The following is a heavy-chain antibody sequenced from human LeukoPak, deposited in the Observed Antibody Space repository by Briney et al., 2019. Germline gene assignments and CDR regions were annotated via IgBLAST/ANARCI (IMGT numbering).Heavy chain of an antibody. V-gene: IGHV4-59*01. CDR1: GGSISSYY. J-gene: IGHJ3*02. Sequence: SETLSLTCTVSGGSISSYYWSWIRQPPGKGLEWIGYIYYSGSTNYNPSLKSRVTISVLTSKNRFSLKLSSVTAADTAVYYCATLTGGDDAFDIWGLGTMVTVSS. D-gene: IGHD4-23*01. CDR3: ATLTGGDDAFDI. CDR2: IYYSGST.